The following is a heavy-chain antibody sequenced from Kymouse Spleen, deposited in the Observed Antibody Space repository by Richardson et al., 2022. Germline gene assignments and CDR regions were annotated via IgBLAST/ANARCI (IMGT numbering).Heavy chain of an antibody. CDR3: ARYNWNYDFDY. Sequence: QVQLQESGPGLVKPSETLSLTCTVSGGSISSYYWSWIRQPPGKGLEWIGYIYYSGSTNYNPSLKSRVTISVDTSKNQFSLKLSSVTAADTAVYYCARYNWNYDFDYWGQGTLVTVSS. V-gene: IGHV4-59*01. CDR2: IYYSGST. CDR1: GGSISSYY. J-gene: IGHJ4*02. D-gene: IGHD1-7*01.